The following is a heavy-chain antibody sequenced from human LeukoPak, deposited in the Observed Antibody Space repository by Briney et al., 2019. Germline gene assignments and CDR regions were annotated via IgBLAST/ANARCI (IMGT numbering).Heavy chain of an antibody. Sequence: PGGSLRLSCAASGFTFSDYYMSWIRQAPGKGLEWVSYISSSGSTIYYADSVKGRFTISRENANNSLYLQMHSLRAEDTAVYYCASVGVLSRDYWGQGTLVTVSS. CDR2: ISSSGSTI. CDR3: ASVGVLSRDY. J-gene: IGHJ4*02. D-gene: IGHD3-3*01. V-gene: IGHV3-11*04. CDR1: GFTFSDYY.